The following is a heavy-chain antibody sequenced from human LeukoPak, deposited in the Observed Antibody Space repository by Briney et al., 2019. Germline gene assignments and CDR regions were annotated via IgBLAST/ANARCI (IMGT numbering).Heavy chain of an antibody. Sequence: SETLSLTCTVSGDSISNYYWSWIRQPPGKGLEWIGYISYSGSTNYNTSLKSRVTISVDTSKNQFSLKVSSVTAADTAVYYCARVGRGDYVWGSYSVDYWGQGTLVTVSS. D-gene: IGHD3-16*01. CDR1: GDSISNYY. CDR2: ISYSGST. J-gene: IGHJ4*02. V-gene: IGHV4-59*01. CDR3: ARVGRGDYVWGSYSVDY.